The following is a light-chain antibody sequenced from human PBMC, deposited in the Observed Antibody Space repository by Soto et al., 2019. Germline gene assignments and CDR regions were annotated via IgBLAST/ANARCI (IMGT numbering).Light chain of an antibody. CDR3: QQYDTYPWT. CDR1: QRMSAW. V-gene: IGKV1-5*01. J-gene: IGKJ1*01. CDR2: DAS. Sequence: DIQMTQSPTTLSASVGDRVIITCRASQRMSAWLAWYQQKPGKAPTLLIYDASSLENGVPSRFSGSGSGTDFTLTISSLQPNDFATYYCQQYDTYPWTFGQGTKVAIK.